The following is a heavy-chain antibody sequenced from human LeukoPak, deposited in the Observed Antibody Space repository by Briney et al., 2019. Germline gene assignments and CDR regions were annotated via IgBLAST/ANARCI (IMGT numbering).Heavy chain of an antibody. CDR1: GGSISSSSAY. V-gene: IGHV4-39*01. CDR2: IYYSKNT. D-gene: IGHD5-18*01. CDR3: VSPRGFSYGYFDY. Sequence: SETLSLTCTVSGGSISSSSAYWGWIRQPPGKGLEWIGSIYYSKNTYYNPSLKSRATISADTSKNQFSLTLGSVSATDTAVYYCVSPRGFSYGYFDYWGQGTLVTVSS. J-gene: IGHJ4*02.